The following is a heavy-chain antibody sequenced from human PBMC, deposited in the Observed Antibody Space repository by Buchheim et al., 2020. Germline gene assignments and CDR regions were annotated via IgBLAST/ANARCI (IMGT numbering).Heavy chain of an antibody. CDR2: IFYSGTT. Sequence: QLQLQESGPGLVQASETLSLTCRVSGGSISSRSYYWGWIRQPPGKGLEWIANIFYSGTTYYNPSLKRRVTISLDTSKTHFSLKLHSVTAADTAVYYCARDVVDTDLITGFDHWGPGT. D-gene: IGHD5-18*01. CDR1: GGSISSRSYY. V-gene: IGHV4-39*07. CDR3: ARDVVDTDLITGFDH. J-gene: IGHJ4*02.